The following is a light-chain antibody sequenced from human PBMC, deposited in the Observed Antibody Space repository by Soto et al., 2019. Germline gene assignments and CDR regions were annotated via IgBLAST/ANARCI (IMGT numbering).Light chain of an antibody. CDR2: LGS. CDR3: MEALQSPLA. V-gene: IGKV2-28*01. CDR1: QSLLHSNGYNY. J-gene: IGKJ4*01. Sequence: DIVMTQSPLSLPVTPGEPASISCRSSQSLLHSNGYNYLDWYLQKPGQSPQLLIYLGSSRASGVPDRFSGSGSGTDFTLKISRVEAEDVGVYYCMEALQSPLALGGGPKVDIK.